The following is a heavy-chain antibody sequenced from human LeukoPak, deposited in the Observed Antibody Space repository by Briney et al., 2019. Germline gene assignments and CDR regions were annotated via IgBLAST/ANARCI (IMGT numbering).Heavy chain of an antibody. Sequence: GGSLRLSCAASGFTFSSYGMHWVRQAPGKGLEWVAVISYDGSNKYYADSVKGRFTISRDNSKNTLYLQMNSLRAEGTAVYYCAKDLRLHDSPPSGVWGKGTTVTVSS. CDR2: ISYDGSNK. CDR1: GFTFSSYG. V-gene: IGHV3-30*18. J-gene: IGHJ6*04. D-gene: IGHD3-3*01. CDR3: AKDLRLHDSPPSGV.